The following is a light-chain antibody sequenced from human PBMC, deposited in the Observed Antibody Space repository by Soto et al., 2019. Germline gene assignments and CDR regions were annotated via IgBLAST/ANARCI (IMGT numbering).Light chain of an antibody. CDR1: QSISDY. CDR3: QQSYSFPFT. CDR2: GAS. V-gene: IGKV1-39*01. J-gene: IGKJ4*01. Sequence: DIQMTQSPSSLSESVGDRVTITCRASQSISDYLNWYYQKPGKAPNLLIYGASSLQSGVPSRFSGGGSGTEFTLTINSLQPEDFATYYCQQSYSFPFTFGGGTKVEIK.